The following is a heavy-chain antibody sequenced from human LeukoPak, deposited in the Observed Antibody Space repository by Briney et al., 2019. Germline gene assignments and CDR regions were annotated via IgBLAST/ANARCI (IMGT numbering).Heavy chain of an antibody. CDR1: GFLFSNYE. V-gene: IGHV3-48*03. J-gene: IGHJ4*02. Sequence: GGSLRLSCVASGFLFSNYEMNWVRQAPGKGLEWVANVSSSGFITYYADSVKGRFTISRDNANSSLYLQMNTLRADDTAIYYCARDRGSYYNFDQWGQGTLVTVSS. CDR3: ARDRGSYYNFDQ. CDR2: VSSSGFIT. D-gene: IGHD3-10*01.